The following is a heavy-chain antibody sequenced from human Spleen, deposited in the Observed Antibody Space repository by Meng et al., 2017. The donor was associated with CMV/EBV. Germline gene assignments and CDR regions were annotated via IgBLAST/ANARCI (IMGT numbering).Heavy chain of an antibody. CDR3: ARGAPFYCSGGSCYSQPLDY. CDR2: ISPDGSRP. CDR1: SYG. Sequence: SYGLPWVRPAPGKGLVWVARISPDGSRPNYADSVKGRIAISRDNAKDTMFLQMTSLRADDTALYFCARGAPFYCSGGSCYSQPLDYWGQGTLVTVSS. J-gene: IGHJ4*02. D-gene: IGHD2-15*01. V-gene: IGHV3-74*01.